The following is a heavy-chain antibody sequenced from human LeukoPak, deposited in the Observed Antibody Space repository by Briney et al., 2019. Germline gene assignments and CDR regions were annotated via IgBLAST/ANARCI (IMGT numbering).Heavy chain of an antibody. V-gene: IGHV3-48*04. CDR3: ARELNDSSGFDY. Sequence: GGSLRLSCAASGFTFRTYGMNWVRQAPGKGLEWISYINSNSDTVHYSNSVEGRFTISRDNAKNTLYLQMNSLRAEDTAVYYCARELNDSSGFDYWGQGTLVTVSS. J-gene: IGHJ4*02. CDR1: GFTFRTYG. D-gene: IGHD6-19*01. CDR2: INSNSDTV.